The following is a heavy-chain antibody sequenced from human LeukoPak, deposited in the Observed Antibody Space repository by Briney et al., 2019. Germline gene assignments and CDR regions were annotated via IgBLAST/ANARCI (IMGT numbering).Heavy chain of an antibody. J-gene: IGHJ4*02. CDR3: ARGDSSSWFTRYFDY. Sequence: SETLSLTCAVYGGSFSGYYWICQPPGKGLEWIGEINHSGSTNYNPSLKSRVTISVDTSKNQFSLKLSSVTAADTAVYYCARGDSSSWFTRYFDYWGQGTLVTVSS. CDR2: INHSGST. V-gene: IGHV4-34*01. CDR1: GGSFSGYY. D-gene: IGHD6-13*01.